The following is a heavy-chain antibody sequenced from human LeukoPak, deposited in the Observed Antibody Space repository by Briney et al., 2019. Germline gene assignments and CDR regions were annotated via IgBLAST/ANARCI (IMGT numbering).Heavy chain of an antibody. V-gene: IGHV4-61*02. J-gene: IGHJ4*02. Sequence: SQTLSLTCTVSGGSISSGSYYWSWIRQPAGKGLEWIGRIYTSGSTNYNPSLKSRVTISVDTSKNQFSLKLSSVTAADTAVYYCARGTYYYGSGSYYNTNYYFDYWGQGTLVTVSS. CDR1: GGSISSGSYY. CDR3: ARGTYYYGSGSYYNTNYYFDY. CDR2: IYTSGST. D-gene: IGHD3-10*01.